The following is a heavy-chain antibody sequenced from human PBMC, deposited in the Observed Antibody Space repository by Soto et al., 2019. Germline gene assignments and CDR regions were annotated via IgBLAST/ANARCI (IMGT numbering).Heavy chain of an antibody. Sequence: GWSLRLSCAASEFTFSSYVMYLVRQAPGKGLEWVALISYDGGHKYHADSVKGRFSISRDNSKNRLYLQMNSLRVEDTAVYYCAREDIYVYCPNGVCPYGMEVWGQGTPVTVSS. V-gene: IGHV3-30-3*01. CDR3: AREDIYVYCPNGVCPYGMEV. J-gene: IGHJ6*02. D-gene: IGHD2-8*01. CDR1: EFTFSSYV. CDR2: ISYDGGHK.